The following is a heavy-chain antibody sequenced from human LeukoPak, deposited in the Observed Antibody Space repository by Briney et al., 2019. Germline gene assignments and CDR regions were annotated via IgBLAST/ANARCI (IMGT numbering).Heavy chain of an antibody. J-gene: IGHJ4*02. CDR1: GYTFTGYY. V-gene: IGHV1-2*02. Sequence: GASVKVSCKASGYTFTGYYMHWVRQAPGQGLGWMGWINPNSDGTNYAQKFQGRVTMTRDTSISTAYMELSRLRSDDTAVYYCARGYSYGRGGFDYWGQGTLVTVSS. D-gene: IGHD5-18*01. CDR3: ARGYSYGRGGFDY. CDR2: INPNSDGT.